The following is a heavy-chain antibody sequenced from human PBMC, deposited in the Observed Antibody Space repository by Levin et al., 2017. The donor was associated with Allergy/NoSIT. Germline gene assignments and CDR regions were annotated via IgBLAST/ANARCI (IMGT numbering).Heavy chain of an antibody. J-gene: IGHJ4*02. CDR2: INHSGST. CDR3: ARAGYSSGWYYFDY. CDR1: GGSFSGYY. V-gene: IGHV4-34*01. Sequence: SQTLSLTCAVYGGSFSGYYWSWIRQPPGKGLEWIGEINHSGSTNYNPSLKSRVTISVDTSKNQFSLKLSSVTAADTAVYYCARAGYSSGWYYFDYWGQGTLVTVSS. D-gene: IGHD6-19*01.